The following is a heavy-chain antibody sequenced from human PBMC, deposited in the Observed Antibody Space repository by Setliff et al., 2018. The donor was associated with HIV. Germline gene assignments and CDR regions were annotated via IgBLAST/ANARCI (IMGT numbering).Heavy chain of an antibody. CDR2: INHSGST. J-gene: IGHJ4*02. D-gene: IGHD6-13*01. V-gene: IGHV4-34*01. Sequence: SETLSLTCAVYGGSSSGFYWSWIRQPPGKGLEWIGEINHSGSTTYNPSLKSRVTISVDTSKNHFSLKLSSVTAADTAVYYCANFLPDTAAAGPRFDYWGQGTLVTVSS. CDR1: GGSSSGFY. CDR3: ANFLPDTAAAGPRFDY.